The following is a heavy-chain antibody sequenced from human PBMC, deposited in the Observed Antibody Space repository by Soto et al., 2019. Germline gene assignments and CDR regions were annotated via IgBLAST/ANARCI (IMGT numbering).Heavy chain of an antibody. V-gene: IGHV3-66*01. D-gene: IGHD2-21*01. CDR2: IYDGGST. Sequence: GKGLEWVSVIYDGGSTYYAEAGKDRFTISRDNSKNTLYLQMNSLRAEDTALFFQAEDGIRDL. J-gene: IGHJ2*01. CDR3: AEDGIRDL.